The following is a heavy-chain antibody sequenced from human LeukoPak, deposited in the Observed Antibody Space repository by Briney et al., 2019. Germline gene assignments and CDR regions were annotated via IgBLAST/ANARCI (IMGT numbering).Heavy chain of an antibody. J-gene: IGHJ6*02. D-gene: IGHD5-12*01. CDR1: GFTFTTYY. CDR3: ARRLVQYYGMDV. Sequence: PGESLKISCKGSGFTFTTYYIGWVRQMPGKGLEWMGIIFPGDSDTRYSPSFEGQVTISADKSINTAYLQWNSQKSSDTAMYYCARRLVQYYGMDVWGQGTTVTVSS. V-gene: IGHV5-51*01. CDR2: IFPGDSDT.